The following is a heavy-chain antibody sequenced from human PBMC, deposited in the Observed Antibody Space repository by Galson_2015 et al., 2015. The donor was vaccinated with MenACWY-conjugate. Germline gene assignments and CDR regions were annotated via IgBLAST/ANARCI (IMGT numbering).Heavy chain of an antibody. J-gene: IGHJ4*02. CDR1: GFTFSSYG. D-gene: IGHD4-17*01. CDR2: ISYDGSNK. Sequence: SLRLSCAASGFTFSSYGMHWVRQAPGKGLEWVAVISYDGSNKYYADSVKGRFTISRDNSKNTLYLQMNSLRAEDTAVYYCAKGTNYGDPLVVDYWGQGTLVTVSS. V-gene: IGHV3-30*18. CDR3: AKGTNYGDPLVVDY.